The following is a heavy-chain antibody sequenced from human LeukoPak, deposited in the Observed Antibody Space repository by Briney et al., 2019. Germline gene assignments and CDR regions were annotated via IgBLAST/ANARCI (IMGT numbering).Heavy chain of an antibody. Sequence: GGSLRLFCAASGFTFSSYWMSWVRQAPGKGLEWVSYISSSGSTIYYADSVKGRFTISRDNAKNSLYLQMNSLRAEDTAVYYCARMGMGGSGSYYLHYFDYWGQGTLVTVSS. D-gene: IGHD3-10*01. J-gene: IGHJ4*02. CDR2: ISSSGSTI. V-gene: IGHV3-48*04. CDR1: GFTFSSYW. CDR3: ARMGMGGSGSYYLHYFDY.